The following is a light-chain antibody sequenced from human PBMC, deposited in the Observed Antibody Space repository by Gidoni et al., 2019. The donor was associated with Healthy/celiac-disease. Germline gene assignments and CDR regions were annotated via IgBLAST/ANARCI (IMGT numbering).Light chain of an antibody. CDR3: QKRSNWPPGIT. V-gene: IGKV3-11*01. J-gene: IGKJ3*01. Sequence: EIVLTQSPDTLSFSPRVSATLSCRASQSVSSYLAWYQQKPGQAPRLLIYDASNRATGIPARFSGSGSGTDCTLTISSLEPEDVAVDYCQKRSNWPPGITFGPXTKVDIK. CDR1: QSVSSY. CDR2: DAS.